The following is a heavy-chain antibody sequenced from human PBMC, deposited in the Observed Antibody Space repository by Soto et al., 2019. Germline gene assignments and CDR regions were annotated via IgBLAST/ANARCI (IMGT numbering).Heavy chain of an antibody. CDR1: GFTFSSYW. Sequence: EVQLVESVGGLVQPGGSLRLSCAASGFTFSSYWMSWVRQAPGKGLEWVANIKQDGSEKYYVDSVKGRFTISRDNAKNSLYLQMNSLRAEDTAVYYCAVGFLEWFPNGMDVWGQGTTVTVSS. J-gene: IGHJ6*02. CDR3: AVGFLEWFPNGMDV. D-gene: IGHD3-3*01. CDR2: IKQDGSEK. V-gene: IGHV3-7*01.